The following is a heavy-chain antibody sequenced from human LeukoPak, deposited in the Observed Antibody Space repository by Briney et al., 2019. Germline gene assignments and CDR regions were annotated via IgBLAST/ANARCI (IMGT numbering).Heavy chain of an antibody. CDR2: ISAYNGNT. CDR1: GYAFTSYG. V-gene: IGHV1-18*01. J-gene: IGHJ4*02. D-gene: IGHD2-2*02. Sequence: ASVKVSCKASGYAFTSYGISWVRQAPGQGLEWMGWISAYNGNTNYAQKLQGRVTMTTDTSTSTAYMELRSLRSDDTAVYYCARDRGYCSSTSCYTSHGYWGQGTLVTVSS. CDR3: ARDRGYCSSTSCYTSHGY.